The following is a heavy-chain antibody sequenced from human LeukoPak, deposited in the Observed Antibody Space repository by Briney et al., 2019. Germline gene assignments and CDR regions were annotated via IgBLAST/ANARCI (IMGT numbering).Heavy chain of an antibody. CDR2: INPNSGGT. Sequence: ASVKVSCKASGYTFSGYYMHWVRQAPGQGLEWMGWINPNSGGTNYAQKFQGRVTMTRNTSISTAYMELSSLRSEDTAVYYCARDSITFGWFDPWGQGTLVTVSS. CDR3: ARDSITFGWFDP. J-gene: IGHJ5*02. V-gene: IGHV1-2*02. D-gene: IGHD3-3*01. CDR1: GYTFSGYY.